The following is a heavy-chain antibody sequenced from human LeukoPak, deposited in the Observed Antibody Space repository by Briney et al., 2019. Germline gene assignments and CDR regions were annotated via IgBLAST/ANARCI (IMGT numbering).Heavy chain of an antibody. V-gene: IGHV3-64D*06. CDR2: IASNGGST. CDR1: GFTFSAFS. CDR3: VKDSSSGSYFDY. D-gene: IGHD3-10*01. Sequence: SGGSLRLSCAASGFTFSAFSMTWVRQAPGKGLEWVSLIASNGGSTYYADSVKGRFTISRDNSRNTLHLQMSSLRVEDTAVYYCVKDSSSGSYFDYWGQGTLVTVSS. J-gene: IGHJ4*02.